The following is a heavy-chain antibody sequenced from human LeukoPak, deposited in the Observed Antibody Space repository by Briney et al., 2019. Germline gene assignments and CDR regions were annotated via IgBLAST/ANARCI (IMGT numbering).Heavy chain of an antibody. D-gene: IGHD5-18*01. CDR2: INPNSGGT. V-gene: IGHV1-2*02. J-gene: IGHJ4*02. Sequence: ALVKVSCKASGYTFTGYYMHWVRQAPGQGLEWMGWINPNSGGTNYAQKFQGRVTMTRDTSISTAYMELSRLRSDDTAVYYCACGIQLWDPLDYWGQGTLVTVSS. CDR3: ACGIQLWDPLDY. CDR1: GYTFTGYY.